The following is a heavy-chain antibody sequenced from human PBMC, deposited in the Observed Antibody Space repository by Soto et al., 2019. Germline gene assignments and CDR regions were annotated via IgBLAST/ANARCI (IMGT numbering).Heavy chain of an antibody. J-gene: IGHJ2*01. V-gene: IGHV3-21*01. D-gene: IGHD3-22*01. Sequence: EVQLVESGGGLVKPGGSLRLSCAASGFTFSSYSMNWFRQAPGKGLEWVSSISSSSSYIYYADSVKGRFTISRDNTKNSLYLQMNSLRAENTSVYYCARHGNYYDSSGYYSLRYWYFDLWGRGTLVTVSS. CDR3: ARHGNYYDSSGYYSLRYWYFDL. CDR1: GFTFSSYS. CDR2: ISSSSSYI.